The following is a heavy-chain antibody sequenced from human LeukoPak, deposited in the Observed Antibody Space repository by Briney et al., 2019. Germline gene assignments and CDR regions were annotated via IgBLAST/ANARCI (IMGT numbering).Heavy chain of an antibody. V-gene: IGHV4-34*01. CDR3: ARLYAGTRPPDY. J-gene: IGHJ4*02. Sequence: PSETLSLTCAVYGGSFSGYYWSWIRQPPGKGLEWIGEINHSGSTNYNPSLKSRVTISVDTSKSQFSLKLSCVTAADTAVYYCARLYAGTRPPDYWGQGTLVTVSS. CDR1: GGSFSGYY. D-gene: IGHD2-2*02. CDR2: INHSGST.